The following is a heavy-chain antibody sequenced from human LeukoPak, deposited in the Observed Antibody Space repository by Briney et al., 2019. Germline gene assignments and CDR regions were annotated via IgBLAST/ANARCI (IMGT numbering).Heavy chain of an antibody. CDR1: GGSISSYY. CDR2: IYTSGST. CDR3: ARPTAGSFNWYFDL. V-gene: IGHV4-4*07. Sequence: SETLSLTCTVSGGSISSYYWGWIRQPAGKGLEWIGRIYTSGSTNYNPSLKSRVTMSVDTSKNQFSLKLSSVTAADTAVYYCARPTAGSFNWYFDLWGRGTLVTVSS. D-gene: IGHD2-21*02. J-gene: IGHJ2*01.